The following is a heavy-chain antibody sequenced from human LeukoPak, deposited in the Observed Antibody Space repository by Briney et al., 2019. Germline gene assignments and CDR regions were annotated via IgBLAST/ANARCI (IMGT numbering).Heavy chain of an antibody. D-gene: IGHD6-6*01. CDR3: ARANRRHREYSSRNYYYYYMDV. J-gene: IGHJ6*03. CDR1: GFTFSSYG. V-gene: IGHV3-30*03. Sequence: GGSLRLSCAASGFTFSSYGMHWVRQAPAKGLEWVAIISYDGSNKYYADSVKGRFTISRDNSKNTLYLQMNSLRAEDTAVYYCARANRRHREYSSRNYYYYYMDVWGKGTTVTVSS. CDR2: ISYDGSNK.